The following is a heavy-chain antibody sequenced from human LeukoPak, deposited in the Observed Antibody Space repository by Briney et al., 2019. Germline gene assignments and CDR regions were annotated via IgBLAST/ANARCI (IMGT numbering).Heavy chain of an antibody. D-gene: IGHD4-17*01. CDR3: ARDESYGDYHY. V-gene: IGHV4-38-2*02. J-gene: IGHJ4*02. CDR1: GGSISSYY. CDR2: IYHSGST. Sequence: PSETLSLTCTVSGGSISSYYWGWIRQPPGKGLEWIGSIYHSGSTYYNPSLKSRVTISVDTSKNQFSLKLSSVTAADTAVYYCARDESYGDYHYWGQGTLVTVSS.